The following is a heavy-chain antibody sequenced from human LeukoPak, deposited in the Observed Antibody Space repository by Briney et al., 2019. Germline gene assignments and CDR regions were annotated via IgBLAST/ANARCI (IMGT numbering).Heavy chain of an antibody. CDR3: AVEYTARRPGRTVDI. J-gene: IGHJ3*02. D-gene: IGHD5-18*01. CDR1: GGSFSGYY. CDR2: INHSGST. V-gene: IGHV4-34*01. Sequence: PSETLSLTCAVYGGSFSGYYWSWIRQPPGKGLEWIGEINHSGSTNYNPSLKSRVTISVDTSKNQFSLKLSSVTAADTAVYYCAVEYTARRPGRTVDIWGQGTMVTVSS.